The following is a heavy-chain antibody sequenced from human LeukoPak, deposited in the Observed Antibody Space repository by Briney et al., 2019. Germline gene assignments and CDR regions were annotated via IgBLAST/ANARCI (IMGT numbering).Heavy chain of an antibody. D-gene: IGHD2-21*01. J-gene: IGHJ4*02. CDR3: ASDRRGDRDY. Sequence: GGSLRLSCVASGFTFNNYGMHWVRQAPGKGLEWVAVIWYDGSNKYYADSVKGRFTISRDNSKNTLYLQMNSLRAEDTAVYYCASDRRGDRDYWGQGTLVTVSS. V-gene: IGHV3-33*08. CDR1: GFTFNNYG. CDR2: IWYDGSNK.